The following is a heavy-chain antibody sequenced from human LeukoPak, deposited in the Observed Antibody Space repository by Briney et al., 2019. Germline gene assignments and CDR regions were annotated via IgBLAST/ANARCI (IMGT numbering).Heavy chain of an antibody. CDR2: IDANNGDT. V-gene: IGHV1-2*02. D-gene: IGHD4-11*01. Sequence: GASVKISCKASGYTFRGTYIHWLRQAPGQGLERMGWIDANNGDTKSAQKFQGRVTMSRDTSISTAYMDLSSLSPDDAAVYYCARDRSSVTLCFFDYWGQGNLVTVSS. CDR1: GYTFRGTY. CDR3: ARDRSSVTLCFFDY. J-gene: IGHJ4*02.